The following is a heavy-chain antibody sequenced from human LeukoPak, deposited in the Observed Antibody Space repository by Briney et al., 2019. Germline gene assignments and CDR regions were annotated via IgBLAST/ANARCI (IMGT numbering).Heavy chain of an antibody. D-gene: IGHD2-2*01. CDR1: GFTFSNAW. CDR3: TTGVVPAAMRSWVDY. J-gene: IGHJ4*02. Sequence: KTGGSLRLSCAASGFTFSNAWMNWVRQAPGKGLEWVGRIKSKTDGGTTDYAAPVKGRFTISRDDSKNTLYLQMNSLKTEDTAVYYCTTGVVPAAMRSWVDYWGQGTLVTVSS. V-gene: IGHV3-15*07. CDR2: IKSKTDGGTT.